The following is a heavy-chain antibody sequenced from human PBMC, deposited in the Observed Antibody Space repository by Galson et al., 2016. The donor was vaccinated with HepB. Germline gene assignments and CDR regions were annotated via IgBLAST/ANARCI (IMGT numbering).Heavy chain of an antibody. J-gene: IGHJ4*02. Sequence: SETLSLTCIVSGDFFSGGSHYCARIRQPPGKGLDWLALTVHDGSKYYTPSFRGRVTMSADMANNRFSLRLTSVTAADTALYYCARGRRGLDFLDHWGQGTMVTVSS. D-gene: IGHD5-12*01. V-gene: IGHV4-39*01. CDR2: TVHDGSK. CDR1: GDFFSGGSHY. CDR3: ARGRRGLDFLDH.